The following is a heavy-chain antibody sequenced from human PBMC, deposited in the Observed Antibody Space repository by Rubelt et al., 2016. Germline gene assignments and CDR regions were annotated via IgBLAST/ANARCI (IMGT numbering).Heavy chain of an antibody. CDR2: VYYSGST. J-gene: IGHJ5*02. Sequence: QLQLQESGPGLVKPSETLSLTCTVSGGSISSSSYYWGWIRQPPGKGLEWIGNVYYSGSTYYNPSLKSRVTISVDTSKNQFSLKVASVTAADTSVYFCARRTNYGENVGYLWGQGTLVTVSS. D-gene: IGHD4-17*01. CDR1: GGSISSSSYY. V-gene: IGHV4-39*01. CDR3: ARRTNYGENVGYL.